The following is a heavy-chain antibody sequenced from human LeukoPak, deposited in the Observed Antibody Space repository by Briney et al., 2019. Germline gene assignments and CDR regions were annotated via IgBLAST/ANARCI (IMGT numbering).Heavy chain of an antibody. V-gene: IGHV3-15*01. CDR1: GFIFNDAW. CDR2: IKRKTDGGTT. Sequence: GGSLRLSCAASGFIFNDAWMSWVRQAPGKGLEWVGRIKRKTDGGTTDYAAPVKGRFTISRDDSKTSLYLQMSNLKTEDTAVYYCTTDTRRVVVPKWGQGTLVTVSS. J-gene: IGHJ4*02. CDR3: TTDTRRVVVPK. D-gene: IGHD2-15*01.